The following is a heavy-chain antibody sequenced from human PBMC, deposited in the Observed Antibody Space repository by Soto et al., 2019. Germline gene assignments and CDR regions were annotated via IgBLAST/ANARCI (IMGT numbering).Heavy chain of an antibody. CDR2: IKEDGSDK. J-gene: IGHJ4*02. D-gene: IGHD3-10*01. CDR1: TSTFSSHC. V-gene: IGHV3-7*03. CDR3: VGTLTAAGWFGT. Sequence: GGSLRLSSVASTSTFSSHCMTWVRQAPGKVLEWVANIKEDGSDKYYVDSVKGRFTISRDNDKESLYLQRSRLRAEDTAVYYCVGTLTAAGWFGTRGQGDLVTASS.